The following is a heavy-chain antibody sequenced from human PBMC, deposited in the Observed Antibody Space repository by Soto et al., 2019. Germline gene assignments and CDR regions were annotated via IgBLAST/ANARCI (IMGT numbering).Heavy chain of an antibody. CDR1: GYTFTSFA. CDR3: ARGSFDWFPYFDY. J-gene: IGHJ4*02. V-gene: IGHV1-3*01. D-gene: IGHD3-9*01. CDR2: INAGNGNT. Sequence: QVQLLQSGAEVKKPGASVKISCKASGYTFTSFAMHWVRQAPGQRPEWMGWINAGNGNTKYSQSFQGRITITGDTTPTTTYMELSSLRSEDTAVYYCARGSFDWFPYFDYWAQGTLITVSS.